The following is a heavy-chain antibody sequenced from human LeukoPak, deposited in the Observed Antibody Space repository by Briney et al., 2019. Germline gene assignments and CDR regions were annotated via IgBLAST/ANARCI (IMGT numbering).Heavy chain of an antibody. J-gene: IGHJ4*02. D-gene: IGHD2-2*01. CDR2: IRYDESNK. V-gene: IGHV3-30*02. Sequence: GGSLRLSCGASGFTFNNYGMHWVRQAPGKGPGWVSFIRYDESNKYYADSVKGRFTISGDNSKSTLYLQMNSLRVEDAAVYYCAKAYCGSTICYGGGKIDYWGQGTLVTVSS. CDR1: GFTFNNYG. CDR3: AKAYCGSTICYGGGKIDY.